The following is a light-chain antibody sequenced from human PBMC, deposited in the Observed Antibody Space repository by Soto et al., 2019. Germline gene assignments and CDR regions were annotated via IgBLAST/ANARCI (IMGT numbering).Light chain of an antibody. CDR2: DAS. Sequence: DIQMTQSPSTLSASVGDRVTITCRASQSISDWLAWYQQKPGKAPKILIYDASSLESGVPSRFSGSGSGTEFTLTISSLQPEDFATYYCQQLNTYLPITFGQGTRLEIK. J-gene: IGKJ5*01. CDR3: QQLNTYLPIT. CDR1: QSISDW. V-gene: IGKV1-5*01.